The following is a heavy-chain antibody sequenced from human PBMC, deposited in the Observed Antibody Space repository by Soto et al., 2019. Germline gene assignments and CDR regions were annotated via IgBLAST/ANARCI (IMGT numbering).Heavy chain of an antibody. V-gene: IGHV4-39*01. J-gene: IGHJ4*02. CDR1: GGSISSSSYY. CDR3: ARGLSSGSKDY. CDR2: IYYAGDT. D-gene: IGHD6-19*01. Sequence: SETLSLTCTVSGGSISSSSYYRGWIRQSPGKGLEWIGSIYYAGDTQYNPSLKSRVTLSVDRSNNQFSLKVTSVTAADTAVYYCARGLSSGSKDYWGQGSLVTVSS.